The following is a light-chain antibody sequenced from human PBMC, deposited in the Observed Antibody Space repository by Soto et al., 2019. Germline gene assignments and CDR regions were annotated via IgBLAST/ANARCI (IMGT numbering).Light chain of an antibody. CDR3: MEALPSHT. J-gene: IGKJ2*01. CDR1: QSLLHSNGYTY. CDR2: LGS. Sequence: DIVMTQSPLSLPVTPGEPATISCRSSQSLLHSNGYTYLDWYVQKPGQSTQRLIYLGSNRASGVPDRFRGRESGTDFTLKISTVEAADVGVYYCMEALPSHTFGQGTKLEIK. V-gene: IGKV2-28*01.